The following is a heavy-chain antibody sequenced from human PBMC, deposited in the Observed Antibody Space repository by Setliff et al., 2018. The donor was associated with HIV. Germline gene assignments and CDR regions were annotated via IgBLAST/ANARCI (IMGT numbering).Heavy chain of an antibody. V-gene: IGHV5-51*01. Sequence: GESLKISCEGSGYSFTSYWIAWVRQMPGKGLEWMGIIYPSDSDTRYSPSFQGQVTISADKSISTAYLQWNSLKASDTALYYCARSPRDSSGWFGEGDYWGQGTLVTVSS. CDR2: IYPSDSDT. D-gene: IGHD6-19*01. CDR3: ARSPRDSSGWFGEGDY. J-gene: IGHJ4*02. CDR1: GYSFTSYW.